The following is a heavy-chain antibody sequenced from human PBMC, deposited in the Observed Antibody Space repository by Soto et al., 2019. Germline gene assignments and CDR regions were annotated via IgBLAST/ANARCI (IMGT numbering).Heavy chain of an antibody. CDR2: INDRGSI. V-gene: IGHV4-34*01. D-gene: IGHD3-9*01. Sequence: QVQLQQWGAGPLRPLETLSLTCGVSGVSFSGCYGAWIRQSPGKGLEWIGEINDRGSINYNPSLKSRGSISVNTSKNHYSLNLRSVTAADTAVYYCARESHDILTGPPWVWYFDLWGRGTLVTVSS. CDR3: ARESHDILTGPPWVWYFDL. J-gene: IGHJ2*01. CDR1: GVSFSGCY.